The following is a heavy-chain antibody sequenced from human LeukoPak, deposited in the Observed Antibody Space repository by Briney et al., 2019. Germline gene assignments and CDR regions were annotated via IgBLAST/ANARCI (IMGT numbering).Heavy chain of an antibody. CDR2: ISAYNGNT. CDR1: GYTFTSYG. CDR3: ARDGGEAGTGAFDI. J-gene: IGHJ3*02. V-gene: IGHV1-18*01. Sequence: ASVKVSCKASGYTFTSYGISWVRQAPGQGLEWMGWISAYNGNTNYAQKLQGRVTMTRDTSTSTVYMELSSLRSEDTAVYYCARDGGEAGTGAFDIWGQGTMVTVSS. D-gene: IGHD6-19*01.